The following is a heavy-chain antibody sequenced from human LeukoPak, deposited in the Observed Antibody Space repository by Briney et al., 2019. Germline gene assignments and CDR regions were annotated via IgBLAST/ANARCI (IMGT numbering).Heavy chain of an antibody. CDR3: ATSYSRYSSGYYYLHDY. J-gene: IGHJ4*02. Sequence: SVKVSCKASGYTFTGFYIHWVRQAPGQGLEWMGRIIPILGIANYAQKFQGRVTITADKSTSTAYMELSSLRSEDTAVYYCATSYSRYSSGYYYLHDYWGQGTLVTVSS. D-gene: IGHD3-22*01. CDR2: IIPILGIA. V-gene: IGHV1-69*02. CDR1: GYTFTGFY.